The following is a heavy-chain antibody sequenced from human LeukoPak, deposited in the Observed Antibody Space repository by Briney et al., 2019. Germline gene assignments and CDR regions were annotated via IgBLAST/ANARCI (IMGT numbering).Heavy chain of an antibody. J-gene: IGHJ4*02. CDR2: LSVSGDTT. Sequence: GGSLRLSCAASGFTFSTYAMSWVRQAPGKGLEWVSTLSVSGDTTFYADSVKGRFTISRDTSKNTLYLQMNSLRAEDTAVYYCAKDRSRTGYFDYWGQGTLVTVSS. V-gene: IGHV3-23*01. D-gene: IGHD3-10*01. CDR3: AKDRSRTGYFDY. CDR1: GFTFSTYA.